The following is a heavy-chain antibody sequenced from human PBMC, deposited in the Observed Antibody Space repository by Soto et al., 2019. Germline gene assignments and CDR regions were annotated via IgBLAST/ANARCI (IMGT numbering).Heavy chain of an antibody. Sequence: GGSLRLSCAASGFTFSNYGMHWVRQAPGQGLEWVAIIWHDGNNKYYADSVRGRFIISRDNSKNRLYLQMNSLRAEDTAVYYCASDLVGASDSYGLDVWGQGTPVTVSS. CDR2: IWHDGNNK. CDR1: GFTFSNYG. J-gene: IGHJ6*02. D-gene: IGHD1-26*01. CDR3: ASDLVGASDSYGLDV. V-gene: IGHV3-33*01.